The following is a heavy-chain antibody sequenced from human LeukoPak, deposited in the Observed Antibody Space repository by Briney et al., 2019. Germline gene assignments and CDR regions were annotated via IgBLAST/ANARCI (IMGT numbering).Heavy chain of an antibody. J-gene: IGHJ6*02. CDR1: GFTFRKAW. V-gene: IGHV3-15*01. CDR2: INSKTDAGTT. Sequence: PGGSLRLSCAASGFTFRKAWMTWVRQAPGKGLEWVGRINSKTDAGTTDYAAPVKGRFTISRDDSKNTLYLQMNSLKTEDTAVYYCTTADLGSGYHSYYYYGIDVWGQGTTVTVSS. CDR3: TTADLGSGYHSYYYYGIDV. D-gene: IGHD3-22*01.